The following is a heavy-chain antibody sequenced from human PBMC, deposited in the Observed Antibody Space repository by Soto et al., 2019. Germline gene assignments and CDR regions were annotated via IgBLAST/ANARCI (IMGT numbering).Heavy chain of an antibody. CDR1: GGTFSSYT. CDR3: ARGNHGCPQLWYFDL. CDR2: IIPIFGTA. V-gene: IGHV1-69*12. J-gene: IGHJ2*01. Sequence: QVQLVQSGAEVKKPGSSVTVSCKASGGTFSSYTISWVRQAPGQGLEWMGGIIPIFGTANYAQKFQGRVTIAAAESTSAAYMEFSSLRSEDTAVYYCARGNHGCPQLWYFDLWGRGPLVTASS.